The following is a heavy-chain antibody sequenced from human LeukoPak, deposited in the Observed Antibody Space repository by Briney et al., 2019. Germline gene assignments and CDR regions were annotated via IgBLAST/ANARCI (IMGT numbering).Heavy chain of an antibody. Sequence: SQTLSLTCAVSGGSISSGGHSWSWIRQPPGKGLEWIGYIYHSGSTYYNPSLKSRVTISVDRSKNQFSLKLSSVTAADTAVYYCAGWATDYDAFDIWGQGTMVTVSS. J-gene: IGHJ3*02. CDR1: GGSISSGGHS. CDR3: AGWATDYDAFDI. V-gene: IGHV4-30-2*01. CDR2: IYHSGST. D-gene: IGHD5-12*01.